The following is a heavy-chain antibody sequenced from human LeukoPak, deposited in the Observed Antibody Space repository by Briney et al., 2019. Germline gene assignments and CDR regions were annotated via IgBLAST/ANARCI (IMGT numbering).Heavy chain of an antibody. J-gene: IGHJ6*02. CDR1: GGAISSYV. D-gene: IGHD6-6*01. Sequence: SETLSLPCTVSGGAISSYVWSWIRQPPGKGLEGIGYIYYSGSTNYNPSLKSQVTISVDTSKNQFSLKLSSVTAADTAVYYCARATPYSSSSDYYYYGMDGWGQGTKMTVS. CDR3: ARATPYSSSSDYYYYGMDG. CDR2: IYYSGST. V-gene: IGHV4-59*08.